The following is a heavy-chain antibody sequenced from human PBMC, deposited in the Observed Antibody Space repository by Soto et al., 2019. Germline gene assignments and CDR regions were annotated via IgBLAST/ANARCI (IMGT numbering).Heavy chain of an antibody. CDR1: GGSVSSGSYY. Sequence: QVQLQESGPGLVKPSETLSLTCTVSGGSVSSGSYYWSWIRQPPGKGLEWIGYIYYSGSTNYNPPPKSRVTISVDTYKNQFSPELSSVTAADTAVYYCARLRITMVRGVISWFDPWGQGTLVTVSS. CDR2: IYYSGST. V-gene: IGHV4-61*01. J-gene: IGHJ5*02. CDR3: ARLRITMVRGVISWFDP. D-gene: IGHD3-10*01.